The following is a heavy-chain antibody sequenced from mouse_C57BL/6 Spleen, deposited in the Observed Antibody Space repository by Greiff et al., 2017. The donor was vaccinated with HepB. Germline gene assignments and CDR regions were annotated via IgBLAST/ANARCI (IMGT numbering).Heavy chain of an antibody. D-gene: IGHD1-1*01. J-gene: IGHJ4*01. CDR1: GYTFTDYY. Sequence: EVKLMESGPVLVKPGASVKMSCKASGYTFTDYYMNWVKQSHGKSLEWIGVINPYNGGTSYNQKFKGKVTLTVDKSSSTAYMELNSLTSEDSAVYYCARDYYGSTYAMDYWGQGTSVTVSS. CDR2: INPYNGGT. CDR3: ARDYYGSTYAMDY. V-gene: IGHV1-19*01.